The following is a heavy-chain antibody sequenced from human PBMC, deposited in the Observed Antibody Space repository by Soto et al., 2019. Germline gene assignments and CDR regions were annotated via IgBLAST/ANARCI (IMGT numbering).Heavy chain of an antibody. CDR2: INPSGGST. CDR1: GYTFISYY. V-gene: IGHV1-46*03. D-gene: IGHD3-3*01. Sequence: QVQLVQSGAEVKKPGASVKVSCKASGYTFISYYMHWVRQAPGQGLEWMGIINPSGGSTSYAQKFQGRVTMTRDPSTSTVYMDLSSLRSEDTAVYYCARELPLRSPFDPWGQGTLVTVSS. CDR3: ARELPLRSPFDP. J-gene: IGHJ5*02.